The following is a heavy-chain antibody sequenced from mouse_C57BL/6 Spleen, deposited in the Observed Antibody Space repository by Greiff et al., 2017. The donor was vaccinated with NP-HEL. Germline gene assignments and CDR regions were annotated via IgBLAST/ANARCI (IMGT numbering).Heavy chain of an antibody. CDR3: ARSGQLRLPYYFDY. D-gene: IGHD3-2*02. Sequence: VQLQQSGPELVKPGASVKISCKASGYAFSSSWMNWVKQRPGKGLEWIGRIYPGDGDTNYNGKFKGKATLTADKSSSTAYMQLSSLTSEDSAVYFCARSGQLRLPYYFDYWGQGTTLTVSS. J-gene: IGHJ2*01. CDR2: IYPGDGDT. CDR1: GYAFSSSW. V-gene: IGHV1-82*01.